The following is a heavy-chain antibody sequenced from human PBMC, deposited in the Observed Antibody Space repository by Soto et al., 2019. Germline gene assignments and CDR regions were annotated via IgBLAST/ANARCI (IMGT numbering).Heavy chain of an antibody. J-gene: IGHJ4*02. D-gene: IGHD6-13*01. CDR1: GGTFSSYA. CDR3: ARDSAAGTTLWPPAY. V-gene: IGHV1-69*01. CDR2: IIPIFGTA. Sequence: QVQLVQSGAEVKKPGSSVKVSCKASGGTFSSYAISWVRQAPGQGFEWMGGIIPIFGTANYAQKFQGRDTITADESTSTAYMELSSLRSEDTAVYYCARDSAAGTTLWPPAYWGQGTLVTVSS.